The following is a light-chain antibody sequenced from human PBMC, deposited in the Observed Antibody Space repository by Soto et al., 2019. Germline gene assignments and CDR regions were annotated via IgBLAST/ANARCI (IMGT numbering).Light chain of an antibody. CDR1: SSDVGSYNL. Sequence: QSALTQPASVSGSPGQSITISCTGTSSDVGSYNLVSWYLHHPGKAPKLIIYEGSKRPSGVSNRFSGSKSGNTASLTISGLQAEDEADYYCCSYTGSSLVFGGGTQLTVL. J-gene: IGLJ3*02. CDR3: CSYTGSSLV. V-gene: IGLV2-23*01. CDR2: EGS.